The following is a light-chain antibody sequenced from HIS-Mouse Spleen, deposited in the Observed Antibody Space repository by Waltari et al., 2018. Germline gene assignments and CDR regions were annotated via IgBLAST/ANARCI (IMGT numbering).Light chain of an antibody. CDR3: QVWDSSSDHVV. CDR1: NIGSKS. Sequence: SYVLTQPPSVSVAPGKTARITCGGNNIGSKSVHWYQQKQGQAPVLVVYDDSDRPSRIPERFSGSNSGNTATLTISRVEAGDEADYYCQVWDSSSDHVVFGGGTKLTVL. CDR2: DDS. J-gene: IGLJ2*01. V-gene: IGLV3-21*03.